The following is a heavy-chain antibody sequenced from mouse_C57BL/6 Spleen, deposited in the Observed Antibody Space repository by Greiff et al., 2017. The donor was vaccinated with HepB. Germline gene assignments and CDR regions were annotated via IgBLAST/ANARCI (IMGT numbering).Heavy chain of an antibody. Sequence: QVQLKQPGAELVMPGASVKLSCKASGYTFTSYWMHWVKQRPGQGLEWIGEIDPSDSYTNYNQKFKGKSTLTVDKSSSTAYMQLSSLTSEDSAVYYCARSEIYDGSHWYFDVWGTGTTVTVSS. D-gene: IGHD2-3*01. V-gene: IGHV1-69*01. J-gene: IGHJ1*03. CDR3: ARSEIYDGSHWYFDV. CDR1: GYTFTSYW. CDR2: IDPSDSYT.